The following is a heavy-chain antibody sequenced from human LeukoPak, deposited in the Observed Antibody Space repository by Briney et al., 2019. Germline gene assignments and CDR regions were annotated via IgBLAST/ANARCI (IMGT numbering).Heavy chain of an antibody. V-gene: IGHV3-7*03. Sequence: GGSLRLSCAASGFTFSSYWMNWARQAPGKGLEWVASINHNGNVNYYVDSVKGRFTISRDNAKNSLYLQVNSLRAEDTAVYYCARENDSGWSGPFDYWGQGTLVTVSS. CDR1: GFTFSSYW. CDR3: ARENDSGWSGPFDY. D-gene: IGHD6-19*01. CDR2: INHNGNVN. J-gene: IGHJ4*02.